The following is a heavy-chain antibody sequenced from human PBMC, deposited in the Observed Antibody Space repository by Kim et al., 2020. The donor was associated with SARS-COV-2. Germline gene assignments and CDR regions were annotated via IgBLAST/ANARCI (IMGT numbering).Heavy chain of an antibody. Sequence: YIESVKGRFTISRDNSKNTLYLQMNSLRREDTAVYYCAKRTGTASYYGMDVWGQGTTVTVSS. J-gene: IGHJ6*02. V-gene: IGHV3-30*02. CDR3: AKRTGTASYYGMDV. D-gene: IGHD1-1*01.